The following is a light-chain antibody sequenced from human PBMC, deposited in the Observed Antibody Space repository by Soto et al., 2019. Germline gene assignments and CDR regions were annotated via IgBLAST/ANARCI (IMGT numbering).Light chain of an antibody. Sequence: EIVMTQSPATLSVSLGERVTLSCRDSQSVSANLAWYQQKSGQAPRLLIYGASTRATGVQARFSGSGSGTEFTLTISSLQSEDLAVLDCQKYNTWPFTFGPVSKVDIK. CDR3: QKYNTWPFT. J-gene: IGKJ3*01. V-gene: IGKV3-15*01. CDR2: GAS. CDR1: QSVSAN.